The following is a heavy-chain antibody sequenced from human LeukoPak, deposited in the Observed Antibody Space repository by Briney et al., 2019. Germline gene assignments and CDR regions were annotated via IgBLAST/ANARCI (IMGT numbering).Heavy chain of an antibody. J-gene: IGHJ2*01. CDR1: GYTLTELS. CDR3: ATASYWYFDL. V-gene: IGHV1-24*01. Sequence: ASVKVSCKVYGYTLTELSMHWARQAPAKGLEWIGGFDPEDGETIYAQKFQGRVTMTEDTSTDTAYMELSSLRSEDTAVYYCATASYWYFDLWGRGTLVTVSS. CDR2: FDPEDGET.